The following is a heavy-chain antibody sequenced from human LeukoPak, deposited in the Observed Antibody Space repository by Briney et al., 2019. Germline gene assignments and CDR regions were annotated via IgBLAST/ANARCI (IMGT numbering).Heavy chain of an antibody. Sequence: SETLSLTCTVSGGSISSGGYYWSWIRQHPGKGLEWIGEIYHSGSTNYNPSLKSRVTISVDKSKNQFSLKLSSVTAADTAVYYCARPGYSGYDIDYWGQGTLVTVSS. J-gene: IGHJ4*02. CDR2: IYHSGST. CDR3: ARPGYSGYDIDY. CDR1: GGSISSGGYY. D-gene: IGHD5-12*01. V-gene: IGHV4-31*03.